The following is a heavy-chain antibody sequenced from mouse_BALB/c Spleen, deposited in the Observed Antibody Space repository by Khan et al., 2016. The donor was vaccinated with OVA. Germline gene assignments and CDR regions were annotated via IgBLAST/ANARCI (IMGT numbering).Heavy chain of an antibody. CDR2: ISYSGRT. D-gene: IGHD1-1*01. Sequence: EVQLQESGPGLVKPSQSLSLTCTVTGYSITSDYAWNWIRQFPGNKLEWMAYISYSGRTSYNPSLKSRLSINRDPSKNQFFLQLNSVTTEDTATYYCARSVTITTVVATDFDYWGQGTTLTVSS. CDR1: GYSITSDYA. V-gene: IGHV3-2*02. J-gene: IGHJ2*01. CDR3: ARSVTITTVVATDFDY.